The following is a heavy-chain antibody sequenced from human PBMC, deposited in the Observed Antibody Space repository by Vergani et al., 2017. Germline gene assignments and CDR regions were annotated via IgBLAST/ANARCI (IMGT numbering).Heavy chain of an antibody. D-gene: IGHD2-2*01. CDR1: GYNFTSYY. Sequence: QVQLVPSGAEVKKPGASVKVSCQASGYNFTSYYIHWVRQAPAQGLAWMGIINPSGSSTNSAPKFQGRVTMTRDTSTSTVFMELSRLRSEDTAVYYCALCCGTSICYKRGEDLCDPWCQGTLVTVSS. J-gene: IGHJ5*02. CDR2: INPSGSST. CDR3: ALCCGTSICYKRGEDLCDP. V-gene: IGHV1-46*01.